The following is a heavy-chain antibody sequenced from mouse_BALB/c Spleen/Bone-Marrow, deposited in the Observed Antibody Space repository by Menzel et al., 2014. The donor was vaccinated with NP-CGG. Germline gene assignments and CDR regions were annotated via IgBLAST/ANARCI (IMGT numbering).Heavy chain of an antibody. J-gene: IGHJ2*01. CDR2: IRNKANGYTT. CDR1: GFTFTDYY. Sequence: EVMLVESGGGLVQPGGSLRLSCATSGFTFTDYYMNWVRQPPGKALEWLGFIRNKANGYTTEYSASVKGRFTISRDNSQSILYLQMNTLRAEDSATYYCARDIGRLLFEFWGQGTTLTVSS. D-gene: IGHD1-2*01. CDR3: ARDIGRLLFEF. V-gene: IGHV7-3*02.